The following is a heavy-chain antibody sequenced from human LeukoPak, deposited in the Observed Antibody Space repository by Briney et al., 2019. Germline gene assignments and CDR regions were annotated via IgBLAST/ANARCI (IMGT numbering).Heavy chain of an antibody. J-gene: IGHJ4*02. CDR3: ARAHPGDYSDFQFDY. Sequence: GGSLRLSCAASGFTFDDYAMHWVRQAPGKGLEWVSGITWNSDNIEYADSVKGRFTISRDNAKNSLYLQMNSLRAEDTAVYYCARAHPGDYSDFQFDYWGQGTLVTVSS. V-gene: IGHV3-9*01. D-gene: IGHD4-11*01. CDR1: GFTFDDYA. CDR2: ITWNSDNI.